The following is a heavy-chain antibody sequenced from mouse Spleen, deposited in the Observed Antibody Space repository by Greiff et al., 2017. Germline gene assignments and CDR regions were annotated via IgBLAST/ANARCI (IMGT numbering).Heavy chain of an antibody. CDR2: INLNNGGT. V-gene: IGHV1-18*01. J-gene: IGHJ1*01. CDR3: ARGEGTTVVEYFDV. Sequence: VQLKQSGPELVKPGASVKIPCKASGYTFTDYNMDWVKQSHGKSLEWIGDINLNNGGTIYNQKFKGKATLTVDKSSSTAYMELRSLTSEDTAVYYCARGEGTTVVEYFDVWGAGTTVTGSS. CDR1: GYTFTDYN. D-gene: IGHD1-1*01.